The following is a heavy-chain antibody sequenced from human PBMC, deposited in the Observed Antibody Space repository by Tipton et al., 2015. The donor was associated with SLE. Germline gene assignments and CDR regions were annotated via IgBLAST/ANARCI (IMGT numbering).Heavy chain of an antibody. V-gene: IGHV4-4*07. CDR2: IYASGST. Sequence: TLSLTCTVSDGSISDYYWTWIRQPAGEGLEWIGCIYASGSTNYNPSLRSRAAMSVDASKSHFSLKLTSVTAADTAVYYCARSGRHWGSIWYFDLWGRGTLVTVSS. D-gene: IGHD7-27*01. CDR3: ARSGRHWGSIWYFDL. CDR1: DGSISDYY. J-gene: IGHJ2*01.